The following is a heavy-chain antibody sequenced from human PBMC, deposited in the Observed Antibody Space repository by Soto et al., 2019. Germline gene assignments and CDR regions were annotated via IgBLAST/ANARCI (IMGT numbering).Heavy chain of an antibody. CDR1: RYSLTPYW. J-gene: IGHJ4*02. CDR3: ARQCPGTFDY. V-gene: IGHV5-51*01. CDR2: VNPGDSDT. Sequence: GAEVKKPGESLKISCQGSRYSLTPYWIGWLRQMPGKDLAWMGLVNPGDSDTRYSPSFQGQVTIIADKSICTAYLQWSSLKVSYDAMYYCARQCPGTFDYWGQGSLVMVSS.